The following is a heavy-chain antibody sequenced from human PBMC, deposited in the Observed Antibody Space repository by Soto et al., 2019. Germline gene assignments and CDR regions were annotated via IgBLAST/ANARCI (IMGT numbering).Heavy chain of an antibody. CDR2: ISYDGSNK. J-gene: IGHJ6*02. V-gene: IGHV3-30*18. CDR3: AKDLGLLWFGEHHYGMDV. CDR1: GVTFSSYG. Sequence: GGSLKLSCAASGVTFSSYGMHWVRQAPGKGLEWVAVISYDGSNKYYADSVKGRFTISRDNSKNTLYLQMNSLRAEDTAVYYCAKDLGLLWFGEHHYGMDVWGQGTTVT. D-gene: IGHD3-10*01.